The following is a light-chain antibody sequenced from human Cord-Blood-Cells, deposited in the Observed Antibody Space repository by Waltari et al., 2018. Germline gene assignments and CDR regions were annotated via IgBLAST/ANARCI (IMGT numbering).Light chain of an antibody. CDR2: LNSDGSH. V-gene: IGLV4-69*01. J-gene: IGLJ3*02. CDR1: SGHSSYA. CDR3: QTWGTGIHV. Sequence: QLVLTQSPSASVSLGASVKLTCTLSSGHSSYAIAWHQQQPEKGPRYLMKLNSDGSHSKGDGIPYRFSGSSSGAERYLTFSSLQSEDEADYYCQTWGTGIHVFGGGTKLTVL.